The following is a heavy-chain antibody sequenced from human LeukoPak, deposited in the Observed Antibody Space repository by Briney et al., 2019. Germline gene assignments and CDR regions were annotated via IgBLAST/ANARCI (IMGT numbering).Heavy chain of an antibody. CDR2: IRYDGNNK. Sequence: PGGSLRLSCAASGFTFSNYGMHWVRQAPGKGLEWVAFIRYDGNNKYYTDSVKGRFTISRDNSKNTLYLQMNSLSAEDTAVYYCAREGVGGNDYWGQGTLVTVSS. V-gene: IGHV3-30*02. J-gene: IGHJ4*02. D-gene: IGHD3-16*01. CDR1: GFTFSNYG. CDR3: AREGVGGNDY.